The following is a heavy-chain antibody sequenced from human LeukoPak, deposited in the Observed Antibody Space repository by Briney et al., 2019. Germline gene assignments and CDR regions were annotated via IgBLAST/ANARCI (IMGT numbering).Heavy chain of an antibody. J-gene: IGHJ4*02. V-gene: IGHV4-61*02. CDR2: VYTSGSI. D-gene: IGHD5-18*01. CDR3: ARGHRPSGQSYGLTYYFDY. Sequence: SLTLSLTCTVSGASINSGPYYWTWIRQPAGKGLEWIGRVYTSGSINYNPSLKSRVTMSMDTSKNQFSLKLTSVTAADTAVYFCARGHRPSGQSYGLTYYFDYWGQGTLVTVSS. CDR1: GASINSGPYY.